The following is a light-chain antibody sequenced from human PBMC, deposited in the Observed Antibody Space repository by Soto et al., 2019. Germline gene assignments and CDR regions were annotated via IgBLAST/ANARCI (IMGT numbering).Light chain of an antibody. CDR3: QQSYGIPFT. V-gene: IGKV1-39*01. Sequence: DIQMTQSPSSLSASVGDRVTITCRASQSMSSYLNWYQQKPGKAPKLLIYAASSVQSGVPSRFSGSGSGTDFTLTISSLQPEDFATYYCQQSYGIPFTFGPGTKVDIK. J-gene: IGKJ3*01. CDR1: QSMSSY. CDR2: AAS.